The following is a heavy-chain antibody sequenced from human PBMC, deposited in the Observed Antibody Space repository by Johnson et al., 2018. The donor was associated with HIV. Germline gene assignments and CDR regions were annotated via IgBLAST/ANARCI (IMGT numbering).Heavy chain of an antibody. CDR3: ARRGWELWTTQNAFDI. CDR1: VFIFDDYG. CDR2: INWNGGST. D-gene: IGHD1-26*01. V-gene: IGHV3-20*04. Sequence: VQLVESGGGVVRPGGSLRLSCAASVFIFDDYGMSWVRQAPGKGLEWVSGINWNGGSTGYADSVKGRFNISRDNAKNSLFLQMNSLRAEDTALYYCARRGWELWTTQNAFDIWGQGTMVTVSS. J-gene: IGHJ3*02.